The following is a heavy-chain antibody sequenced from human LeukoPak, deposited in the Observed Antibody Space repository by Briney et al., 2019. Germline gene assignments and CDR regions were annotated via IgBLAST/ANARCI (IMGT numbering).Heavy chain of an antibody. CDR2: IYHSGST. D-gene: IGHD5-12*01. CDR3: ARGGGYASPIGY. Sequence: SETLSLTCTLSGGSISTYYWSWIRQPPGEGLEWIGYIYHSGSTNYNPSLKSRVTISVDTPKNQFSLKLSSVTAADTAVYYCARGGGYASPIGYWGQGALVTVSS. J-gene: IGHJ4*02. CDR1: GGSISTYY. V-gene: IGHV4-59*01.